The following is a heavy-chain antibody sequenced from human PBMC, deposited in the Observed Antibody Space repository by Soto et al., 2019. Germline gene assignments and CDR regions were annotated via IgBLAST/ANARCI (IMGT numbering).Heavy chain of an antibody. CDR2: INPNSGGT. D-gene: IGHD3-22*01. CDR1: GYTFTGYY. V-gene: IGHV1-2*02. CDR3: ARTRSGVEVILFDY. J-gene: IGHJ4*02. Sequence: GASVKVSCKASGYTFTGYYMHWVRQAPGQGLEWMGWINPNSGGTNYAQKFQGRVTMTRDTSISTAYMELSRLRSDDTAVYYCARTRSGVEVILFDYWGQGTLVTGSS.